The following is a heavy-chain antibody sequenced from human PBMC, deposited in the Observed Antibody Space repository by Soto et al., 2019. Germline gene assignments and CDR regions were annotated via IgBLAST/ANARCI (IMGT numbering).Heavy chain of an antibody. V-gene: IGHV1-46*03. Sequence: QVQLVQSGAEVKKPGASVKVSCKASGYTFTSYYMHWVRPAPGQGLEWLGIINPSGGSTSYAKKFQGRVTMSRDPSTSTVYMELSSLRSEDTAVYYCARGGEAPSLVVVIALDYWGQGTLVTVSS. CDR1: GYTFTSYY. CDR2: INPSGGST. CDR3: ARGGEAPSLVVVIALDY. J-gene: IGHJ4*02. D-gene: IGHD2-21*01.